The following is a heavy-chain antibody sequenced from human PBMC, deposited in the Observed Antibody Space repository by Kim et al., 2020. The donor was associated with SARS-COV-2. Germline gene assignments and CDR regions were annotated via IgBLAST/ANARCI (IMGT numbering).Heavy chain of an antibody. V-gene: IGHV3-30*04. J-gene: IGHJ4*02. D-gene: IGHD3-9*01. Sequence: GGSLRLSCAASGFTFSSYAMHWVRQAPGKGLEWVAVISYDGSNKYYADSVKGRFTISRDNSKNTLYLQMNSLRAEDTAVYYCARSGVFDWLLSSFDYWGQGRLVTVSS. CDR3: ARSGVFDWLLSSFDY. CDR1: GFTFSSYA. CDR2: ISYDGSNK.